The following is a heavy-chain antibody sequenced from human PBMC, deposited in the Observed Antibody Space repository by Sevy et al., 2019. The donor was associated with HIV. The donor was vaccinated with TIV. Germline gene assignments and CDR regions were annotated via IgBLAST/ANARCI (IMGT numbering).Heavy chain of an antibody. CDR2: IYYSGST. CDR1: VGSISSGDYY. Sequence: SDTLSLTCTVSVGSISSGDYYWSWIRQPPGKGLEWIGYIYYSGSTYYNPSLKSRVTISVDTSKNQFSLKLSSVTAADTAVYYCARVENYGMDVWGQGTTVTVSS. J-gene: IGHJ6*02. CDR3: ARVENYGMDV. V-gene: IGHV4-30-4*02.